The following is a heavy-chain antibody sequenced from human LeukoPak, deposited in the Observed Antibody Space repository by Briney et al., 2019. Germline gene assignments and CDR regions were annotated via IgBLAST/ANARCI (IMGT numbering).Heavy chain of an antibody. D-gene: IGHD4-17*01. CDR1: SGSISSYY. CDR3: ARSPIEDYGALGRSTKYYYYYGMDV. V-gene: IGHV4-4*07. CDR2: IYTSGST. Sequence: PSETLSLTCTVSSGSISSYYWSWIRLPAGKGLEWIGRIYTSGSTNYNPSLKSRVTMSVDTSKNQFSLKLSSVTAADTAVYYCARSPIEDYGALGRSTKYYYYYGMDVWGQGTTVTVSS. J-gene: IGHJ6*02.